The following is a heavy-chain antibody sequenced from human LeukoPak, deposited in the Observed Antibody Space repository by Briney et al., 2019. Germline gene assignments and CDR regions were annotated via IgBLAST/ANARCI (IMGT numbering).Heavy chain of an antibody. CDR3: ARAKPLIYHFDY. CDR1: GFAFSSYT. Sequence: PGGSLRLSCAASGFAFSSYTMNWVRQAPGKGLEWLSYISSGSSTIYYADSVKGRFTISRDNAKNSLYLQMDSLRAEDTAVYYCARAKPLIYHFDYWGQGTLVTVSS. V-gene: IGHV3-48*01. D-gene: IGHD3-10*01. CDR2: ISSGSSTI. J-gene: IGHJ4*02.